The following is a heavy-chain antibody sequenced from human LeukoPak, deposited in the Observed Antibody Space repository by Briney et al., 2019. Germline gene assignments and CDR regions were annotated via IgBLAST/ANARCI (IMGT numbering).Heavy chain of an antibody. CDR3: ARDNWGSLDY. Sequence: SEALALTWTGSGGPISSYYWSWSRQHARKGPEWIGRIYTSGISNYNHSLKSRVTMSVDTSKRQISLNLRSVTAADTAVYYCARDNWGSLDYWGQGTLVTVSS. CDR1: GGPISSYY. J-gene: IGHJ4*02. CDR2: IYTSGIS. V-gene: IGHV4-4*07. D-gene: IGHD7-27*01.